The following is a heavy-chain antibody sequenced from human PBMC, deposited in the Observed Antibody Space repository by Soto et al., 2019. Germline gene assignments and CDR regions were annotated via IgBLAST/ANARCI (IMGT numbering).Heavy chain of an antibody. CDR1: GFTLDAYT. V-gene: IGHV3-9*01. J-gene: IGHJ4*02. CDR2: ITWNSATI. CDR3: AKEGLPVGATYFDS. Sequence: EVQLVESGGGLVQPGRSLRLSCVTSGFTLDAYTMHWVRQAPGKGLEWVSAITWNSATIAYADSVRGRFTISKDNAKNSLYRQMNSLRAEDTALYYCAKEGLPVGATYFDSWGQGTLVTVSP. D-gene: IGHD1-26*01.